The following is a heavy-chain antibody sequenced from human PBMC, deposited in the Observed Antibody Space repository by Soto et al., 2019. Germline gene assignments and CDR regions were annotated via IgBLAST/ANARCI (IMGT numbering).Heavy chain of an antibody. CDR2: IYFSGST. J-gene: IGHJ6*02. CDR1: GWSLSSYY. Sequence: SETLSLTRPLSGWSLSSYYSSLVPPPPGKGLGGIGCIYFSGSTNYNPSLKSRVTISVDTSKNQFSLKLSSVTAADTAVYYCARDLYYGSGSYYNDVTFGADYYYYYGMDVWGQGTTVTVSS. CDR3: ARDLYYGSGSYYNDVTFGADYYYYYGMDV. D-gene: IGHD3-10*01. V-gene: IGHV4-59*01.